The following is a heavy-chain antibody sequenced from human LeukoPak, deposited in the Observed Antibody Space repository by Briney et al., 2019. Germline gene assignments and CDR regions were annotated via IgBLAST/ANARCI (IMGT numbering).Heavy chain of an antibody. D-gene: IGHD3-22*01. CDR1: EYTFTSYY. CDR3: AREATMIGVSNRGAYDI. V-gene: IGHV1-46*01. Sequence: ASVKVSCKASEYTFTSYYMHWLRQAPGQGLEWMGIINPTGGTTSYAQKFQGRVVMTRDTSTGTVYMDLSGLGSEDTAVYFCAREATMIGVSNRGAYDIWGQGTMVTVSS. J-gene: IGHJ3*02. CDR2: INPTGGTT.